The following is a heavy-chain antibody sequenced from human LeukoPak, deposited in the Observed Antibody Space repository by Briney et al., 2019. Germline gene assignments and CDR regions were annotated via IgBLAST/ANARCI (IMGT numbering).Heavy chain of an antibody. D-gene: IGHD3-22*01. V-gene: IGHV4-59*08. Sequence: SETLSLTCTVSGGSISSYYWSWIRQPPGKGLEWIGYIYYRGSTNYNPSLKSRVTISVDTSKNQFSLKLSSVTAADTAVYYCARTSYYYDSSGYYRSDFDYWGQGTLVTVSS. J-gene: IGHJ4*02. CDR3: ARTSYYYDSSGYYRSDFDY. CDR1: GGSISSYY. CDR2: IYYRGST.